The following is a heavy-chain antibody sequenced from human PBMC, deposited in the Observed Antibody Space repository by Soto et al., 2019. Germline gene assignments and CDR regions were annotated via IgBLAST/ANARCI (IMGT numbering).Heavy chain of an antibody. J-gene: IGHJ4*01. D-gene: IGHD1-26*01. CDR1: GFTFSSYW. V-gene: IGHV3-74*01. CDR2: INNDGSDT. CDR3: VREVIGLGIDY. Sequence: EVQLVESGGGLVQPGGSLRLSCAASGFTFSSYWMHWVRQPPGKGLVWVSHINNDGSDTTYADSVKGRFTISRDNAKNPLYLRMTRLTAEEAAVYYCVREVIGLGIDYWGLGILVTVYS.